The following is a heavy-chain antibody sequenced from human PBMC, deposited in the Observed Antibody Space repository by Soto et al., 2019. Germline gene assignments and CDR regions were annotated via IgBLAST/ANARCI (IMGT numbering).Heavy chain of an antibody. CDR2: GISGSSYI. J-gene: IGHJ6*02. V-gene: IGHV3-21*01. D-gene: IGHD3-22*01. CDR1: GFIFSNYV. Sequence: GGSLRLSCAASGFIFSNYVMNWVRQAPGKGLERVSGISGSSYIYYADSVKGRFTISRDNAKNSLYLQMNSLRAEDTAVYYCARYDSSGYYWPYYYYGMDVWGQGTTVTVSS. CDR3: ARYDSSGYYWPYYYYGMDV.